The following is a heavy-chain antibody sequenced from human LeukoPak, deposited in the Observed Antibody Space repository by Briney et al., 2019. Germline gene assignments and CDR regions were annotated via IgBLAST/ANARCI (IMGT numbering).Heavy chain of an antibody. CDR2: INHSGST. Sequence: SETLSLTCAVYGGSFSGYYWSWIRQPPGKGLEWIGEINHSGSTNYNPSLKSRVTISVDTSKNQFSLKLSSVTAADTAVYYCARGRIAAAGTGSYYYYMDVWGTGTTVTVSS. J-gene: IGHJ6*03. CDR3: ARGRIAAAGTGSYYYYMDV. CDR1: GGSFSGYY. V-gene: IGHV4-34*01. D-gene: IGHD6-13*01.